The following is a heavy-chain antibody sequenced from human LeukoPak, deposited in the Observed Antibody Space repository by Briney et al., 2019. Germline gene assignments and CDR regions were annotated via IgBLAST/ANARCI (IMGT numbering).Heavy chain of an antibody. CDR2: ISSSSSYI. D-gene: IGHD3-22*01. Sequence: PGGSLRLSYAASGFTFSSYSMNWVRQAPGKGLEWVSSISSSSSYIYYADSVRGRFTISRDNAKNSLFLQMNSLRAGDTAVYYCAIMPYDSSGYSQYWGQGTLVTVSS. V-gene: IGHV3-21*01. CDR1: GFTFSSYS. CDR3: AIMPYDSSGYSQY. J-gene: IGHJ4*02.